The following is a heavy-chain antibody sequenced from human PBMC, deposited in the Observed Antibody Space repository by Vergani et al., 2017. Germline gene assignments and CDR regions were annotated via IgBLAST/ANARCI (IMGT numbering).Heavy chain of an antibody. J-gene: IGHJ2*01. V-gene: IGHV3-30*04. CDR1: GFTFSSYA. Sequence: QVQLVESGGGVVQPGRSLRLSCAAYGFTFSSYAMHWVRQAPGKGLEWVAVISYDGSNKYYADSVKGRFTISRDNSKNTLYLQMNSLRAEDTAVYYCARDWGNWYFDLWGRGTLVTVSS. CDR2: ISYDGSNK. D-gene: IGHD3-16*01. CDR3: ARDWGNWYFDL.